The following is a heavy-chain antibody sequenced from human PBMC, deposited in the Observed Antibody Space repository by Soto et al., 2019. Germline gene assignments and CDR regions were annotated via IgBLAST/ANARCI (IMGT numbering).Heavy chain of an antibody. V-gene: IGHV3-21*01. CDR2: ISSSSSYI. Sequence: PGGSLRLSCAASGFTFSSYSMNWVRQAPGKGLEWVSSISSSSSYIYYADSVKGRFTISRDNAKNSLYLQMNSLRAEDTAVYYCARDPTLDYSSYNYYGMDVWGQGTTVTVSS. CDR3: ARDPTLDYSSYNYYGMDV. CDR1: GFTFSSYS. J-gene: IGHJ6*02. D-gene: IGHD4-4*01.